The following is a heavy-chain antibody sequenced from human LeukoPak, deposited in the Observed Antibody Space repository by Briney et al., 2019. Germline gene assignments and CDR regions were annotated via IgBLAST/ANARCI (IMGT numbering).Heavy chain of an antibody. CDR3: ARAGGAVAVSGFHYYYGMDV. J-gene: IGHJ6*02. CDR1: GGSFSGYY. CDR2: INHSGST. Sequence: SETLSLTCAVYGGSFSGYYWSWIRQSPGKGLEWIGEINHSGSTNYNPSLKSRVTISVDTSKNQFSLKLSSVTAADTAVYYCARAGGAVAVSGFHYYYGMDVWGQGTTVTVSS. D-gene: IGHD6-19*01. V-gene: IGHV4-34*01.